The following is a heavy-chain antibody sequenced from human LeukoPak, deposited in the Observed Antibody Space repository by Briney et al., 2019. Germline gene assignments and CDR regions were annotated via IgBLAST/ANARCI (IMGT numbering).Heavy chain of an antibody. CDR2: IYYSGST. J-gene: IGHJ3*02. D-gene: IGHD4-23*01. CDR1: GGSISSGDYF. CDR3: ARGSYGGSRREIFDI. Sequence: PSETLSLTCTVSGGSISSGDYFWSWIRQPPGKGLEWIGYIYYSGSTYYNPSLKSRVTISVDTSKNQFSLKLSSVTAADTAVYYCARGSYGGSRREIFDIWGQGTMVTVSS. V-gene: IGHV4-30-4*01.